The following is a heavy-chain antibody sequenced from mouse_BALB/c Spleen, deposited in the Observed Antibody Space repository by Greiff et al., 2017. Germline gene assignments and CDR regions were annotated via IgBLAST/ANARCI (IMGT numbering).Heavy chain of an antibody. CDR2: IRNKANGYTT. D-gene: IGHD3-3*01. Sequence: EVMLVESGGGLVQPGGSLRLSCATSGFTFTDYYMSWVRQPPGKALEWLGFIRNKANGYTTEYSASVKGRFTISRDNSQSILYLQMNTLRAEDSATYYCARVGGIMDYWGQGTSVTVSS. J-gene: IGHJ4*01. CDR3: ARVGGIMDY. CDR1: GFTFTDYY. V-gene: IGHV7-3*02.